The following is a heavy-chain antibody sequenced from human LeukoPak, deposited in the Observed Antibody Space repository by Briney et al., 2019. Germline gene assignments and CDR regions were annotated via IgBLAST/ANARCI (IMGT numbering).Heavy chain of an antibody. V-gene: IGHV3-20*04. J-gene: IGHJ4*02. D-gene: IGHD3-9*01. Sequence: GGSLRLSCAASGFTFDDYGMSWVRHAPGKGLEWVSGINWNGGSTGYADSVKGRFTISRDNAKNSLYLQMNSLRAEDTALYYCARDRRARYVLRYFDHWGQGTLVTVSS. CDR3: ARDRRARYVLRYFDH. CDR1: GFTFDDYG. CDR2: INWNGGST.